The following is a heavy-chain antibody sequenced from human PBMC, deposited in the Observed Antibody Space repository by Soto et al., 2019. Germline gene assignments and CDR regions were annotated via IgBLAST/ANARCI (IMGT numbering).Heavy chain of an antibody. CDR3: VRYRSCDYYYGMDV. D-gene: IGHD1-26*01. CDR1: GYSFDNYW. Sequence: PGESLKISCKGSGYSFDNYWIGWVRQMPGKGLEWMAIIYPGDSDRRYSPSFQGQVTISADQSISTAYLQWSSLKASDTANYYYVRYRSCDYYYGMDVWGQGTTVTVSS. V-gene: IGHV5-51*01. J-gene: IGHJ6*02. CDR2: IYPGDSDR.